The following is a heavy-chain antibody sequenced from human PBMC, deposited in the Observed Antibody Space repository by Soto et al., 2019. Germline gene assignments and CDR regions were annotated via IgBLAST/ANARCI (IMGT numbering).Heavy chain of an antibody. J-gene: IGHJ5*02. Sequence: PGGSLRLSCAASGFTFSGSAMHWVRQASGKGLEWVGRIRSKANSYATAYAASAKGRFTISRDDSKNTAYLQMNSLKIEDTAVYYCTRSRVPAAAGISPWFDPWGQGTLVTVSS. CDR3: TRSRVPAAAGISPWFDP. D-gene: IGHD6-13*01. V-gene: IGHV3-73*01. CDR1: GFTFSGSA. CDR2: IRSKANSYAT.